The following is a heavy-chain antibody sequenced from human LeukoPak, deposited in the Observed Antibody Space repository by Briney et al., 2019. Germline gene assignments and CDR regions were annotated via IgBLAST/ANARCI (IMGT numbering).Heavy chain of an antibody. V-gene: IGHV1-18*01. CDR1: GYTFTSYG. CDR3: ARDNYCSGGSCYSWADY. CDR2: ISAYNGNT. D-gene: IGHD2-15*01. Sequence: GASVKVSCKASGYTFTSYGISWVRQAPGQGLEWMGWISAYNGNTNYAQKLQGRVTMTTDTSTSTAYMELRSLRSDDTAVYYCARDNYCSGGSCYSWADYWGQGTLVTVSS. J-gene: IGHJ4*02.